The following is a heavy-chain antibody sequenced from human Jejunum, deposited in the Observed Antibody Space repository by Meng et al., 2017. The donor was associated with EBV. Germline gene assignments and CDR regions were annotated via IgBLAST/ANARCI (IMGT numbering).Heavy chain of an antibody. CDR2: IYSSGST. CDR3: ARAPSVAAAGLNNWFDP. D-gene: IGHD6-13*01. J-gene: IGHJ5*02. Sequence: QVPLRGAGPGRVKPSETLSLICTFSGASISSSSYYWAWIRQPPGKGLEWIGSIYSSGSTYYNPSLKSRVTISVDTSKNQFSLKLSSVTAADTAVYYCARAPSVAAAGLNNWFDPWGQGTLVTVSS. CDR1: GASISSSSYY. V-gene: IGHV4-39*01.